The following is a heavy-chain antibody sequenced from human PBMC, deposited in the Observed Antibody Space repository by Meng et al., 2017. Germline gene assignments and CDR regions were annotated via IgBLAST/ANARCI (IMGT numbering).Heavy chain of an antibody. CDR3: ARYRSGWLIDY. D-gene: IGHD6-19*01. CDR1: GGSISSSSYY. CDR2: IYYSGST. J-gene: IGHJ4*02. V-gene: IGHV4-39*07. Sequence: SETLSLTCTVPGGSISSSSYYWGWIRQPPGKGLEWIGSIYYSGSTYYNPSLKSRVTISVDTSKNQFSLKLSSVTAADTAVYYCARYRSGWLIDYWGQGTLVTVSS.